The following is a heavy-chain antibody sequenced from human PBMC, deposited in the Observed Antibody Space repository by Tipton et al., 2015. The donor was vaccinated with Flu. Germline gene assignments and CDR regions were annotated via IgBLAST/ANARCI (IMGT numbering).Heavy chain of an antibody. V-gene: IGHV3-23*01. D-gene: IGHD6-19*01. CDR3: AKVTPELVAGLAH. CDR2: ISGGGGIT. Sequence: SLRLSCAASGFTFSRYAMSWVRQAPGKGLEWVSGISGGGGITYFADSVKGRFTISRDNFKNTLYLQMNSLRAEDTAVYYCAKVTPELVAGLAHWGQGTLVTVSS. CDR1: GFTFSRYA. J-gene: IGHJ4*02.